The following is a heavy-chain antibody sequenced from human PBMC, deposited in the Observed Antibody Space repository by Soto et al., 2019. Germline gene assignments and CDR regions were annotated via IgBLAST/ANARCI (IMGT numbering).Heavy chain of an antibody. Sequence: GGSLRLSCAASGFTFSSYAMSWVRQAPGKGLEWVSASSGSGGSTYYADSVKGRFTISRDNSKNTLYLQMNSLRAEDTAVYYCAKDPRIQLWLYYFDYWGQGTLVTVSS. D-gene: IGHD5-18*01. V-gene: IGHV3-23*01. CDR2: SSGSGGST. CDR1: GFTFSSYA. J-gene: IGHJ4*02. CDR3: AKDPRIQLWLYYFDY.